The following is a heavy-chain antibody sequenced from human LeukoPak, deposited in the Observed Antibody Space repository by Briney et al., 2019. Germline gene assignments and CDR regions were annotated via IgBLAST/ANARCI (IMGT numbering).Heavy chain of an antibody. Sequence: ASVKVSCKASGYTFTGYYMHWVRQAPGQGLEWMGIINPSGGSTSYAQKFQGRVTMTRDTSTSTVYMELSSLRSEDTAVYYCARDVEVRGIAAPSWFDPWGQGTLVTVSS. V-gene: IGHV1-46*01. CDR2: INPSGGST. CDR3: ARDVEVRGIAAPSWFDP. D-gene: IGHD6-13*01. CDR1: GYTFTGYY. J-gene: IGHJ5*02.